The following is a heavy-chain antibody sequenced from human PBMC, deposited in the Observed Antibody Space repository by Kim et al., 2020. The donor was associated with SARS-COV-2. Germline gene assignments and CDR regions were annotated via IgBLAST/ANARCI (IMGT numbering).Heavy chain of an antibody. CDR2: ISWNSGSI. D-gene: IGHD6-13*01. J-gene: IGHJ6*02. V-gene: IGHV3-9*01. CDR1: GFTFDDYA. CDR3: AQAGSSSLVGYYGMDV. Sequence: GGSLRLSCAASGFTFDDYAMHWVRQAPGKGLEWVSGISWNSGSIGYADSVKGRFTISRDNAKNSLYLQMNSLRAEDTALYYCAQAGSSSLVGYYGMDVWGQGTTVTVSS.